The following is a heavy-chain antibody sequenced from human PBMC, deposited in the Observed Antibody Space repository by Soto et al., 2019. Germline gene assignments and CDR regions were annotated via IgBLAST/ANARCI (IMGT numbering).Heavy chain of an antibody. CDR3: ALRLGDPGRLYFDY. J-gene: IGHJ4*02. CDR2: IINSGGT. V-gene: IGHV4-31*03. CDR1: GGSTSSGGYY. Sequence: QVQLQESGPGLVNPSQTLSLTCTVSGGSTSSGGYYWSCIRQHPGKALGWIGYIINSGGTYYNPSLKSRVTISVDTSKNQFSLKLSSVTAADTAVYYCALRLGDPGRLYFDYWGQGTLVTVSS. D-gene: IGHD3-16*01.